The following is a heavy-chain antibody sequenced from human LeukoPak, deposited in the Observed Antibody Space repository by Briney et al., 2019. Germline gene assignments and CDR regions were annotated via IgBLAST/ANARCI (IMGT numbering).Heavy chain of an antibody. J-gene: IGHJ4*02. D-gene: IGHD4-17*01. CDR2: INNSGGRI. CDR1: GFTVSSYA. V-gene: IGHV3-23*01. Sequence: GGSLRLSCAASGFTVSSYAMSWVRQAPGKGLEWVSSINNSGGRIYYADSVKGRFTISGDNSKNTLYIQMNSLRAEDTAIYYCAKHGEAYGDSRTDYWGQGTLVTVPS. CDR3: AKHGEAYGDSRTDY.